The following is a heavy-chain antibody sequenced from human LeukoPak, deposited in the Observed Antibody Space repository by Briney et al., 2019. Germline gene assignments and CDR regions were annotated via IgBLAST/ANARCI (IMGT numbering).Heavy chain of an antibody. CDR2: ISCSGGST. D-gene: IGHD3-9*01. CDR3: AKDGLYFDGSTHIYYFDS. CDR1: GFTFSSYA. J-gene: IGHJ4*02. Sequence: GGSLRLSCAASGFTFSSYAMSWVRQAPGKGLEWVSAISCSGGSTYYADSVKGRFTISRDNSRSTLYLQMDSLTAEDTALYYCAKDGLYFDGSTHIYYFDSWGQGTLVAVSS. V-gene: IGHV3-23*01.